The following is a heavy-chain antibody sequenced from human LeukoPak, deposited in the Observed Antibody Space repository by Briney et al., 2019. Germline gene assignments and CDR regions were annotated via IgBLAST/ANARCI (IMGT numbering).Heavy chain of an antibody. D-gene: IGHD3-16*01. CDR2: INPDSGFT. CDR1: GYKFTDDY. CDR3: APTAEAYTSWWKV. J-gene: IGHJ4*02. Sequence: VASVKVSCKASGYKFTDDYMHWVRQAPGQGLEFMGWINPDSGFTNYAQTFKGRVTMTRDTSISTAYLEVRSLTSDDTAVYYCAPTAEAYTSWWKVWGQGTLVTVSS. V-gene: IGHV1-2*02.